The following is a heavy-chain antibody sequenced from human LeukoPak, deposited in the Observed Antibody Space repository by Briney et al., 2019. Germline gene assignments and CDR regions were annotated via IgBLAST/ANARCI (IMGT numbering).Heavy chain of an antibody. CDR2: ISASGGVT. V-gene: IGHV3-23*01. J-gene: IGHJ4*02. D-gene: IGHD2-21*01. Sequence: PGGSLRLSCAASGFPFSSYAMNWVRQAPGKGLEWVSSISASGGVTHYADSVKGRFTISRDNSKNTLYLQRSSLRAEDTAVYYCARGRATYCFDYWGQGTLVTVSS. CDR1: GFPFSSYA. CDR3: ARGRATYCFDY.